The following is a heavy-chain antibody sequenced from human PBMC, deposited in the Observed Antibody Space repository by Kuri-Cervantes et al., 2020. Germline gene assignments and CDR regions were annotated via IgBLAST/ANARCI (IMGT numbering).Heavy chain of an antibody. J-gene: IGHJ4*02. D-gene: IGHD1/OR15-1a*01. CDR3: ARGHPYGEHFDY. Sequence: SETLSLTCTVSLYSISSGYYWGWIRQPPGKGLEWIGSIYNSGSTFYNPSLKSRVTISVDTSKNQFSLKLSSVTAADTAVYYCARGHPYGEHFDYWGQGTLVTVSS. CDR2: IYNSGST. CDR1: LYSISSGYY. V-gene: IGHV4-38-2*02.